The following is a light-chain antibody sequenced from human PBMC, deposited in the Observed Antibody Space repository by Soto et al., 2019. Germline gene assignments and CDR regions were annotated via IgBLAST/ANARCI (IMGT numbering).Light chain of an antibody. CDR2: LGS. CDR1: QSLLYGAGYMY. CDR3: MQTLQTPYT. J-gene: IGKJ2*01. Sequence: DIAMTQSPLSLPVTPGEPASISCRSSQSLLYGAGYMYVDWYLQKPGQPPQLLIFLGSNRAPGVPDRFSGSVSGTDFTLKISRVETEDLGVYYCMQTLQTPYTFGQGTKREIK. V-gene: IGKV2-28*01.